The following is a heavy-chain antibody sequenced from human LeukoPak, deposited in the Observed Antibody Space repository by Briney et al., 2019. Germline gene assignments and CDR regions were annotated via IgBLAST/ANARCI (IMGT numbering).Heavy chain of an antibody. J-gene: IGHJ4*02. CDR2: FDPEDGET. CDR3: AKVSNVGNNSGYYV. Sequence: ASVKVSCKASGGTFSSYAISWVRQAPGKGLEWMGGFDPEDGETIYAQKFQGRVTMTEDTSTDTAYMELSSLRSEDTAVYYCAKVSNVGNNSGYYVWGQGTLVTVSS. CDR1: GGTFSSYA. D-gene: IGHD3-22*01. V-gene: IGHV1-24*01.